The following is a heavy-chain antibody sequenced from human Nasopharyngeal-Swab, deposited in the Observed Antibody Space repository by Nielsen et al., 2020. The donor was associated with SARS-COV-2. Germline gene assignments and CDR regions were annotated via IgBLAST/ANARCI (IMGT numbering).Heavy chain of an antibody. CDR2: MNPNSGNT. CDR3: ARGELELYYYYGMDV. J-gene: IGHJ6*02. CDR1: GYTFTSYD. D-gene: IGHD1-7*01. V-gene: IGHV1-8*01. Sequence: ASVKVSCKASGYTFTSYDINWVRQATGQGLEWMGWMNPNSGNTGSAQKFQGRVTMTRNTSISTAYMELSSLRSEDTAVYYCARGELELYYYYGMDVWGQGTTVTVSS.